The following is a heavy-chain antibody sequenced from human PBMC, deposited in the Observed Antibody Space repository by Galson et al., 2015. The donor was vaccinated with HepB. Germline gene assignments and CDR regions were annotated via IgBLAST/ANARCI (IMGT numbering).Heavy chain of an antibody. CDR3: ARPLSRGAYDI. V-gene: IGHV1-18*01. D-gene: IGHD3-16*01. Sequence: SVKVSCKASGYILTSHDISWVRQAPGQGLEWVGWTSAYNGNSNYARKLQGRVTMTTDRSTSTAYLELRSLRSDDTAVYYCARPLSRGAYDIWGQGTMVTVSS. CDR2: TSAYNGNS. CDR1: GYILTSHD. J-gene: IGHJ3*02.